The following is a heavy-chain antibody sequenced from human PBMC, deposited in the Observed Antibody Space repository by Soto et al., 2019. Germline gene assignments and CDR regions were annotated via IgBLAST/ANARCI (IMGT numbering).Heavy chain of an antibody. J-gene: IGHJ4*02. V-gene: IGHV1-69*13. D-gene: IGHD6-19*01. CDR2: IIPIFGTA. CDR1: GGTFSSYV. Sequence: GASVKVSCKASGGTFSSYVITWVRPAPGRGLEWMGGIIPIFGTANYAQKFQGRVTITADESTRAAYMELSSLGSEDTAVYYCAGVFSDEQSKYYIDYSCQGTLGTGSS. CDR3: AGVFSDEQSKYYIDY.